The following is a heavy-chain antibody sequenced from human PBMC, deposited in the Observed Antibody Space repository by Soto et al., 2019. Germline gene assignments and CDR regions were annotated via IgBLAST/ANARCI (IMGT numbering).Heavy chain of an antibody. Sequence: GASVKVSCKASGYTFTGYYMHWVRQAPGQGLEWMGWINPNSGGTNYAQKFQGRVTMTRDTSISTAYMELSRLRSDDTAVYYCARTPYSSGWSEDFDYWGQGTLVTVSS. CDR2: INPNSGGT. CDR3: ARTPYSSGWSEDFDY. D-gene: IGHD6-19*01. CDR1: GYTFTGYY. J-gene: IGHJ4*02. V-gene: IGHV1-2*02.